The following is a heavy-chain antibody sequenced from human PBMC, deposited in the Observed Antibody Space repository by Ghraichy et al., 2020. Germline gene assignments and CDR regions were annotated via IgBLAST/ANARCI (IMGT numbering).Heavy chain of an antibody. CDR1: GFTLDNYA. J-gene: IGHJ6*02. CDR2: ISASGGTI. Sequence: GGSLRLSCAASGFTLDNYAMTWVRQAPGQGLEWVSGISASGGTIYYADSVKGRFTISRDTSKNTLYLQMDSLRAEDTALYYCVKSRGGNSIYRNMDVWGQVTTVTVSS. V-gene: IGHV3-23*01. CDR3: VKSRGGNSIYRNMDV. D-gene: IGHD3-16*01.